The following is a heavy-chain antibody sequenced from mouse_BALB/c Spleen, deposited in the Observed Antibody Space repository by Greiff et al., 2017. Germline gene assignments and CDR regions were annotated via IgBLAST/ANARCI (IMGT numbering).Heavy chain of an antibody. CDR3: TRRGGYGWFAY. CDR1: GYTFTSYY. J-gene: IGHJ3*01. Sequence: VKLVESGAELVKPGASVKLSCKASGYTFTSYYMYWVKQRPGQGLEWIGEINPSNGGTNFNEKFKSKATLTVDKSSSTAYMQLSSLTSEDSAVYYCTRRGGYGWFAYWGQGTLVTVSA. CDR2: INPSNGGT. D-gene: IGHD1-1*02. V-gene: IGHV1S81*02.